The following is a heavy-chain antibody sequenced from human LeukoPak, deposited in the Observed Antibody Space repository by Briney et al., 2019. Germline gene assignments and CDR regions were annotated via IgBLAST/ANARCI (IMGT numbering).Heavy chain of an antibody. J-gene: IGHJ4*02. CDR2: INADNDNT. Sequence: ASVKVSCKASGYTFTSYAMHWVRQAPGQRLEWMGWINADNDNTKSSQKFQGRVTITRDTSASTAYMELSSLRSEDTAVYYCARHRSYDFDYWGQGTLATVSS. CDR1: GYTFTSYA. D-gene: IGHD1-26*01. V-gene: IGHV1-3*01. CDR3: ARHRSYDFDY.